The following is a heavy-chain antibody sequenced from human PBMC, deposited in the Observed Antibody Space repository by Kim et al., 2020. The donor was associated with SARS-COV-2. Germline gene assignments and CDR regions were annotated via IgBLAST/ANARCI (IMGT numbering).Heavy chain of an antibody. CDR2: INPNSGGT. CDR1: GYTFTGYY. Sequence: ASVKVSCKASGYTFTGYYMHWVRQAPGQGLEWMGWINPNSGGTNYAQKFQGRVTMTRDTSISTAYMELSRLRSDDTAVYYCARPYGDYLRIDAFDIWGQGTMVTVSS. J-gene: IGHJ3*02. V-gene: IGHV1-2*02. D-gene: IGHD4-17*01. CDR3: ARPYGDYLRIDAFDI.